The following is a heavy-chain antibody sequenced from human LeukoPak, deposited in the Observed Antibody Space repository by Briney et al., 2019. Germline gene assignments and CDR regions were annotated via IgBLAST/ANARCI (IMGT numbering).Heavy chain of an antibody. CDR3: ARAAPLPTNNWFDP. CDR2: INPSSGGT. J-gene: IGHJ5*02. D-gene: IGHD2-2*01. CDR1: GYTFTGYY. V-gene: IGHV1-2*04. Sequence: GASVKVSCKASGYTFTGYYMHWVRQAPGQGLEWMGWINPSSGGTNYAQKFQGWVTMTRDTSISTAYMELSRLRSDDTAVYYCARAAPLPTNNWFDPWGQGTLVTVSS.